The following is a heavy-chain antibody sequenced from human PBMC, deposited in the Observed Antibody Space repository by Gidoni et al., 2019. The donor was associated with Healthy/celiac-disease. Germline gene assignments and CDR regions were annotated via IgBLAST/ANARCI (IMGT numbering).Heavy chain of an antibody. V-gene: IGHV3-23*01. D-gene: IGHD3-22*01. CDR2: ISGSGGST. CDR3: AKDEVAGTYYYDSSGH. Sequence: EVQLLESGGGLVQPGGSLRLSCAASGFTFSSYAMSWVRQAPGKGLEWVSAISGSGGSTYYADSVKGRFTISRDNSKNTLYLQMNSLRAEDTAVYYCAKDEVAGTYYYDSSGHWGQGTLVTVSS. CDR1: GFTFSSYA. J-gene: IGHJ4*02.